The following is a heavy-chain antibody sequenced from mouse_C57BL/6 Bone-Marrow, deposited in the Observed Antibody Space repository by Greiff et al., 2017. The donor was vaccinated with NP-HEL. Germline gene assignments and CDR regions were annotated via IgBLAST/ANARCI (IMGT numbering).Heavy chain of an antibody. Sequence: EVQLVESGGGLVQSGRSLRLSCATSGFTFSDFYMEWVRQAPGKGLEWIAASRNKANDYTTEYSASVKGRFIVSRDTSQSILYLQMNALRAEDTAMYYCARDAGGNDEEWYFDVWGTGTTVTVAS. V-gene: IGHV7-1*01. CDR3: ARDAGGNDEEWYFDV. CDR1: GFTFSDFY. D-gene: IGHD2-2*01. CDR2: SRNKANDYTT. J-gene: IGHJ1*03.